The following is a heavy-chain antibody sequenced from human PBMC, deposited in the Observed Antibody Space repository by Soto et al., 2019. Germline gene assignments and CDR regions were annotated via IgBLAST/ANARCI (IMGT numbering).Heavy chain of an antibody. CDR1: GFTFSSYW. Sequence: GGSLRLSCAASGFTFSSYWMSWVRQAPGKGLEWVANIKQDGSEKYYVDSVKGRFTISRDNAKNSLYLQMNSLRAEDTAVYYCAREGCGGDCYSPYYYYYYMDVWGKGTTVTVSS. V-gene: IGHV3-7*03. D-gene: IGHD2-21*02. J-gene: IGHJ6*03. CDR3: AREGCGGDCYSPYYYYYYMDV. CDR2: IKQDGSEK.